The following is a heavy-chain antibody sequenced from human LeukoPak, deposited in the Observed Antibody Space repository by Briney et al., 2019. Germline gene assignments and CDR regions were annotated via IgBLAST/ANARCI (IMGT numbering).Heavy chain of an antibody. J-gene: IGHJ5*02. D-gene: IGHD4-17*01. CDR2: INRSGST. Sequence: SETLSLTCAVYGGSFSGYYWSWIRQPPGKGLEWIGEINRSGSTNYNPSLKSRVTISVDTSKNQFSLKLSSVTAADTAVYYCARGATVTTAVNWFDPWGQGTLVTVSS. V-gene: IGHV4-34*01. CDR1: GGSFSGYY. CDR3: ARGATVTTAVNWFDP.